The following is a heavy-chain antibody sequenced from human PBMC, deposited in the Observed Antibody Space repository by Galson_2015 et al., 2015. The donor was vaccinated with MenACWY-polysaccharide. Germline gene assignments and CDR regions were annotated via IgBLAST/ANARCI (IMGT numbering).Heavy chain of an antibody. CDR1: NGSITSHY. V-gene: IGHV4-4*07. CDR3: ARRSLGNWYFDL. J-gene: IGHJ2*01. Sequence: ETLSLTCTVSNGSITSHYWSWIRQPAGKGLEWIGRIHASGSTTYNPSFRGRVTMSVDMSKNQFSLGLTSVTAADTAVFYCARRSLGNWYFDLWGRGTLVTVSS. CDR2: IHASGST. D-gene: IGHD7-27*01.